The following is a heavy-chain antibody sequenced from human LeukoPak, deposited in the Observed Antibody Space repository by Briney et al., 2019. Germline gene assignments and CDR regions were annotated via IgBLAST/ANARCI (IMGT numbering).Heavy chain of an antibody. CDR1: GFSLSTRGMR. CDR3: ARTAYGSVPLYDY. V-gene: IGHV2-70*04. D-gene: IGHD3-10*01. J-gene: IGHJ4*02. Sequence: ESGPALVKPTQTLTLTCAFSGFSLSTRGMRVSWIRQPPGKALEWLARIDWDDDKFYSTSLKTRLTISKDTSKNQVVLTMTNMDPVDTATYYCARTAYGSVPLYDYWGQGTLVTVSS. CDR2: IDWDDDK.